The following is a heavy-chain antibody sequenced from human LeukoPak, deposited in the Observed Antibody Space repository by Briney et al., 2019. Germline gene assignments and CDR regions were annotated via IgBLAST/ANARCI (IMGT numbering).Heavy chain of an antibody. Sequence: PGGSLRLPCVASGFTLSTDAMSWVGQAPGKGLEWVSSMRGSGDYTWYAGSVKGRFTISRDNSKNILYLQMNSLTVEDTAVYYCTKASAARCIGVFCYPFDHWGQGTLVTVSS. V-gene: IGHV3-23*01. CDR3: TKASAARCIGVFCYPFDH. CDR1: GFTLSTDA. D-gene: IGHD2-15*01. J-gene: IGHJ4*02. CDR2: MRGSGDYT.